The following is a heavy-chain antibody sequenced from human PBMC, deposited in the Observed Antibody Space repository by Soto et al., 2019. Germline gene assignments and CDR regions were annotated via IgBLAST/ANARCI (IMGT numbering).Heavy chain of an antibody. CDR2: IMKDGSLT. CDR1: GFTFNNYW. CDR3: VRNDGWYRLDS. Sequence: EVQLVESGGGLVQPGGSLRLSCAASGFTFNNYWMTWVRQAPGQGLEWVANIMKDGSLTEYVDLVKGRFTISRDNVNKSLDLQMDRLRVDDTAIYYCVRNDGWYRLDSWGQGSLVIVSS. J-gene: IGHJ4*02. V-gene: IGHV3-7*04. D-gene: IGHD6-19*01.